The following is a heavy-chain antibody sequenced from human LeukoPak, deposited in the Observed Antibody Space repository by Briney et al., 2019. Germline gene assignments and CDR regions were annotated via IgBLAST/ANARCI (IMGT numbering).Heavy chain of an antibody. CDR3: SRVYSGGSCYGH. CDR2: ISAYNGNT. Sequence: ASETVSFKASVYTFTSYGISYVRQAPGQRLEWIGWISAYNGNTDYAQKLQGRVTMTTDTATSTAYLDLRSLSSDDTADYYVSRVYSGGSCYGHWGQGTLVTVPS. V-gene: IGHV1-18*01. J-gene: IGHJ4*02. CDR1: VYTFTSYG. D-gene: IGHD2-15*01.